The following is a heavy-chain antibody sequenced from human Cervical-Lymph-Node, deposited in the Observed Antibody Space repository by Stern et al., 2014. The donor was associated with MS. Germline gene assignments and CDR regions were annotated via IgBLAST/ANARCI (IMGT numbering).Heavy chain of an antibody. CDR3: ARESAASTYAMDV. J-gene: IGHJ6*02. V-gene: IGHV3-48*01. CDR1: GFTFSSYS. CDR2: SSDTRNTI. D-gene: IGHD2-2*01. Sequence: EDQLVESGGGLLQPGGSLRLSCAASGFTFSSYSMNWVRQPPGKGLEWGSYSSDTRNTIYYADSVRGRFTISRDNAKNSLFLQMDSLRAEDTAVYYCARESAASTYAMDVWGQGTKVTVSS.